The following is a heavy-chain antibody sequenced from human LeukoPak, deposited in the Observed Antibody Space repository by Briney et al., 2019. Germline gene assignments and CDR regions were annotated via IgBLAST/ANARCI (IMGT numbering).Heavy chain of an antibody. Sequence: GGSLRLSCAASGFTFSSYWMHWVRRAPGKGLVWVSRINSDGSSTSYADSVKGRFTISRDNAKNTLYLQMNSLRAEDTAVYYCARGRDYDSSGYNNWFDPWGQGTLVTVSS. CDR2: INSDGSST. CDR1: GFTFSSYW. V-gene: IGHV3-74*01. J-gene: IGHJ5*02. D-gene: IGHD3-22*01. CDR3: ARGRDYDSSGYNNWFDP.